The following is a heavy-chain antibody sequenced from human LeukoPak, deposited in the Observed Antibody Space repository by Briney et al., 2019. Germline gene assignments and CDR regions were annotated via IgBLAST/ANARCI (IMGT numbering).Heavy chain of an antibody. CDR3: ARGMYYYDSSGYYAFDI. D-gene: IGHD3-22*01. Sequence: SETLSLTCIVSGGSISSYYWSWIRQPAGKGLEWIGRIYTSGSTNYNPSLKSRVTMSVDTSKNQFSLKLSSVTAADTAVYYCARGMYYYDSSGYYAFDIWGQGTMVTVSS. V-gene: IGHV4-4*07. CDR1: GGSISSYY. CDR2: IYTSGST. J-gene: IGHJ3*02.